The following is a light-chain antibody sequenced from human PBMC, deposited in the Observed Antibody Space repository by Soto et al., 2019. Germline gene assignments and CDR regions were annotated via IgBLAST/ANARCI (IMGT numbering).Light chain of an antibody. CDR1: QSISSY. J-gene: IGKJ2*01. Sequence: DIQMTQSPSSLSASVGDRVTITCRASQSISSYLNWYQQKPGKAPKLLIYAASSLQSGVPSRFSGSSSGTDFTLTISSLQPEDFATYFCQQSYSTPPYTFGQGTKLES. CDR2: AAS. CDR3: QQSYSTPPYT. V-gene: IGKV1-39*01.